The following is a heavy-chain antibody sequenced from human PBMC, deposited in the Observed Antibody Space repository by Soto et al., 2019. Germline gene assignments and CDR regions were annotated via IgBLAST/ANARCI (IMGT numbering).Heavy chain of an antibody. J-gene: IGHJ6*02. CDR2: ISDSGSNT. D-gene: IGHD3-22*01. CDR1: GFKISSSS. V-gene: IGHV3-48*02. CDR3: ARYYYDSSGYDGMDD. Sequence: EVQLVESGGGLVQPGRSLRLSCAASGFKISSSSMNWVRQDPGRGLERVAYISDSGSNTLYADSVKGRFTVSRDTAKNSLYLQMSVLREDDRAVYYDARYYYDSSGYDGMDDWGQGTTVTVSS.